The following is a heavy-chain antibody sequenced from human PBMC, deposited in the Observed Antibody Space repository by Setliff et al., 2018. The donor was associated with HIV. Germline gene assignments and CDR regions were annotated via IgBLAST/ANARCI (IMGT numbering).Heavy chain of an antibody. CDR2: ISAYNGNT. Sequence: ASVKVSCKASGGTFSSYAISWVRQAPGQGLEWMGWISAYNGNTNYAQKLQGRVTMTTDTSTSTAYMELSSLRSEDTAVYYCAREHGGYADYWGQGTLVTVSS. CDR1: GGTFSSYA. CDR3: AREHGGYADY. J-gene: IGHJ4*02. D-gene: IGHD5-12*01. V-gene: IGHV1-18*01.